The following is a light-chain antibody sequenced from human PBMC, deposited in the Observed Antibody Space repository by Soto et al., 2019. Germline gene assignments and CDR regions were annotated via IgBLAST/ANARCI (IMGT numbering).Light chain of an antibody. CDR2: KAS. CDR1: QSISSW. V-gene: IGKV1-5*03. Sequence: DLQMTQSPSTLSASVGDRVTITCRASQSISSWLAWHQQKPGKAPRLLIYKASNLESGVPSRFSGSGSGTEFTLTITSLQPDDSATYYCQQYNDNWTFGQGTKVDIK. J-gene: IGKJ1*01. CDR3: QQYNDNWT.